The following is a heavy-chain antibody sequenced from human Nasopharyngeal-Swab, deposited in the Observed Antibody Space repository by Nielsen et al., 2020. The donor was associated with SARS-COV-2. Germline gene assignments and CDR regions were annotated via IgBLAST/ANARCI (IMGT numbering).Heavy chain of an antibody. J-gene: IGHJ4*02. Sequence: GESLKISCAASGFTFDIYAMSWVRQAPGKGLEWVSAISGSGGSTYYADSVKGRFTISRDNSKNTLYLQMHSLRAEDTAVYYCANTGGYSLGFDYWGQGTLVTVSS. V-gene: IGHV3-23*01. CDR2: ISGSGGST. CDR1: GFTFDIYA. D-gene: IGHD5-18*01. CDR3: ANTGGYSLGFDY.